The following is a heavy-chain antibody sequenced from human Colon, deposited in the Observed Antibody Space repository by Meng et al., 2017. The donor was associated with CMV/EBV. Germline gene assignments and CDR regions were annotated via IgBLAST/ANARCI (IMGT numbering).Heavy chain of an antibody. J-gene: IGHJ5*02. D-gene: IGHD1-7*01. CDR3: AREVTGTSIDERWCDP. CDR1: GGSIISSSHY. V-gene: IGHV4-39*07. Sequence: GSLRLSCTVSGGSIISSSHYWGWIRQPPGKGLEWIGNIYYSGDVFYNPSLKTRVIISLDKSKNRFSLRLTSVTAADTAVYYCAREVTGTSIDERWCDPWGQGTLVTVSS. CDR2: IYYSGDV.